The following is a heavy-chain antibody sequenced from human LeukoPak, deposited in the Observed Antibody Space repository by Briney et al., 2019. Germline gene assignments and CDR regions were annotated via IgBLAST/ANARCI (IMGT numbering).Heavy chain of an antibody. CDR1: GFTFPSYY. CDR3: ASSVAARLDC. Sequence: GASVKLSCKASGFTFPSYYIHWVRQAPGQGLEWMGEINPSGGSTRYAQKFQGRVTMTRDMSASRVDMELSSLRSEDTALYYCASSVAARLDCWGQGTRVTVTS. CDR2: INPSGGST. D-gene: IGHD6-6*01. V-gene: IGHV1-46*01. J-gene: IGHJ4*02.